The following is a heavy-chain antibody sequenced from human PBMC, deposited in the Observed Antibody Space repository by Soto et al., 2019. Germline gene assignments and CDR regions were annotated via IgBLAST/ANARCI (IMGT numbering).Heavy chain of an antibody. V-gene: IGHV4-31*03. CDR1: GCSISSGGYY. J-gene: IGHJ4*02. CDR3: AYYGSGSYLWY. Sequence: QVQLQESGPGLVKPSQTLSLACTVSGCSISSGGYYWSWIRQHSGKGLEWIGYIYYSGSTYYNPSLKSRVTISVDTSKNQFSLKLSSVTAADTAVYYCAYYGSGSYLWYWGQGTLVTVSS. CDR2: IYYSGST. D-gene: IGHD3-10*01.